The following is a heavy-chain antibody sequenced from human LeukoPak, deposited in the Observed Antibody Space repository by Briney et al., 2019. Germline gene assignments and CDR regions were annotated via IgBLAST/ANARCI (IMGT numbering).Heavy chain of an antibody. D-gene: IGHD2-15*01. J-gene: IGHJ6*02. CDR3: ARVDSGSEGIVVVRGYYYYGMDV. Sequence: SETLSLTCTVSGGSISSSSYYWGWIRQPPGKGLEWIGSIYYSGSTYYNPSLKSRVTISVDTSKNQFSLKLSSVTAADTAVYYCARVDSGSEGIVVVRGYYYYGMDVWGQGTTVTVSS. CDR2: IYYSGST. CDR1: GGSISSSSYY. V-gene: IGHV4-39*07.